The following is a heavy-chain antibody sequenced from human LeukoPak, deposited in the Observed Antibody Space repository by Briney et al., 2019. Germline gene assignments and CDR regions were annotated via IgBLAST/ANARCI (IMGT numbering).Heavy chain of an antibody. CDR3: ARGGAARLHFQN. V-gene: IGHV4-59*01. Sequence: PSVTLSLTCTVSGGSISTYYWNWIRQPPGKGLEWIGYIYHSGSTNYNPSLQSRVTISVDTSKNQFSLNLNSVTAADTAVYYCARGGAARLHFQNWGQGTLVTVSS. D-gene: IGHD6-6*01. CDR2: IYHSGST. CDR1: GGSISTYY. J-gene: IGHJ1*01.